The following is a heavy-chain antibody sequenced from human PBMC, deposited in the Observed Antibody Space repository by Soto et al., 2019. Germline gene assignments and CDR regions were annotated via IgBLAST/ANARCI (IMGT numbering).Heavy chain of an antibody. CDR1: GGTFSTYA. D-gene: IGHD1-1*01. V-gene: IGHV1-69*12. J-gene: IGHJ6*02. CDR2: VIPMLGTT. Sequence: QVQLVQSGAEVKKPGSSVKVSCKASGGTFSTYAISWVRQAPGQGLEWMGGVIPMLGTTNNAQKFQGRVTSTADEATSTAYMELTSLRAEDTAVYYCARNAGPYYYDDMDVWGQGTTVTVSS. CDR3: ARNAGPYYYDDMDV.